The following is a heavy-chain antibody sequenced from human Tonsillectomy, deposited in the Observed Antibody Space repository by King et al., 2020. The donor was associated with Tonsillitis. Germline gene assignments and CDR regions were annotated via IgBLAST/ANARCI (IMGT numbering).Heavy chain of an antibody. Sequence: QLVQSGAEVKKPGASVKVSCKASGYTFINYYTHWVRQAPGQGLEWMGLINPSGGSTTYAQKFQGRVTMTRDTSTSTVYMELTSLRSEDTAVYYCARGGEFMDVWGKGTTVTVSS. D-gene: IGHD6-25*01. CDR1: GYTFINYY. CDR3: ARGGEFMDV. V-gene: IGHV1-46*01. CDR2: INPSGGST. J-gene: IGHJ6*03.